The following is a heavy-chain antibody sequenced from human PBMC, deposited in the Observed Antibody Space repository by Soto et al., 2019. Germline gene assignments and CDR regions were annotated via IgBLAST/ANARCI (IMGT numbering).Heavy chain of an antibody. V-gene: IGHV4-30-4*02. J-gene: IGHJ3*01. CDR3: ESPGYRPGSAFDF. CDR2: IYYSGST. D-gene: IGHD3-16*02. Sequence: SETLSLTCTVSGGSISSGDYYWSWIRQPPGKGLEWIGYIYYSGSTHYNPSLKSRVTISVDTSKNQFSLKLSSVTAADTAVYYYESPGYRPGSAFDFWGQGTMVTVSS. CDR1: GGSISSGDYY.